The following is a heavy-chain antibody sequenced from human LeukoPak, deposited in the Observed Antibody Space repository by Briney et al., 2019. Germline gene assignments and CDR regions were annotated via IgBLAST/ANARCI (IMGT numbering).Heavy chain of an antibody. CDR3: AKGVSGHYDILTGNDD. J-gene: IGHJ4*02. Sequence: LTGGSLRLSCAASGFTFSSYAMGWVRHAPGKGLEWVSGIRTSADNTYYADSVKGRFTISRDTSKNTLYLQMNSLRAEDTAVYYCAKGVSGHYDILTGNDDWGQGTLVTVSS. CDR1: GFTFSSYA. D-gene: IGHD3-9*01. V-gene: IGHV3-23*01. CDR2: IRTSADNT.